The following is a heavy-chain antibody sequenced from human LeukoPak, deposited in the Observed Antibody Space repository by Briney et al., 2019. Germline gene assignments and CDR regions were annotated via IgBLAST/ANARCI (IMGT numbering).Heavy chain of an antibody. CDR1: GGSNNSYY. Sequence: PSETLSLTCTVSGGSNNSYYWCWIRHPPGKGLEWIGYTHPTETSNYSPSLKSRVTISIATSRNQLSLKLSSVTAADTAVYYCARSKTGREKNYYYDMDVWGKGTTVTVSS. V-gene: IGHV4-4*09. J-gene: IGHJ6*03. D-gene: IGHD3-10*01. CDR3: ARSKTGREKNYYYDMDV. CDR2: THPTETS.